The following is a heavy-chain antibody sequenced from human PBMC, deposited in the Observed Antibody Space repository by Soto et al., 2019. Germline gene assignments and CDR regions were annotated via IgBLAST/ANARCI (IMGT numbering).Heavy chain of an antibody. J-gene: IGHJ4*02. V-gene: IGHV4-34*01. CDR3: ARGSHWVLLDY. CDR1: GGSFSGYY. CDR2: INHSGST. Sequence: SETLSLTCAVYGGSFSGYYWSWIRQPPGKGLEWIGEINHSGSTNYNPSLKSRVTISVDTSKNQFSLKLSSVTAADTAVYYCARGSHWVLLDYWGQGTLVTVSS. D-gene: IGHD3-10*01.